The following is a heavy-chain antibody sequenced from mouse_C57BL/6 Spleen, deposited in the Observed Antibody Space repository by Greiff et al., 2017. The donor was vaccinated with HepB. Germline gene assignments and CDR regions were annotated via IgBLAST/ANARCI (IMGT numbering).Heavy chain of an antibody. V-gene: IGHV1-64*01. Sequence: QVQLKQPGAELVKPGASVKLSCKASGYTFTSYWMHWVKQRPGQGLEWIGMIHPNSGSTNYNEKFKSKATLTVDKSSSTAYMQLSSLTSEDSAVYYCAPTAQATGYAMDYWGQGTSVTVSS. CDR2: IHPNSGST. CDR3: APTAQATGYAMDY. D-gene: IGHD3-2*02. J-gene: IGHJ4*01. CDR1: GYTFTSYW.